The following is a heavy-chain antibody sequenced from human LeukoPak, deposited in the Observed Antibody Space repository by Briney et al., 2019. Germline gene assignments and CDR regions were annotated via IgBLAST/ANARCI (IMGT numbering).Heavy chain of an antibody. Sequence: SETLSLTCAVYGGSFSGYYWSWIRQPPGKGLEWIGEINHRGSTNYNPSLKSRVTISVDTSKNQFSLKLSSVTAADTAVYYCRHSSNYYGMDVWGQGTTVTVSS. CDR1: GGSFSGYY. CDR3: RHSSNYYGMDV. J-gene: IGHJ6*02. D-gene: IGHD5-18*01. CDR2: INHRGST. V-gene: IGHV4-34*01.